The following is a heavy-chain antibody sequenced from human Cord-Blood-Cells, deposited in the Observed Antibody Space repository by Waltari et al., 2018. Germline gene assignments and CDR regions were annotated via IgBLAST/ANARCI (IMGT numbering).Heavy chain of an antibody. Sequence: QVQLVQSGAEVKKPGSSVTVSCMASGGTFSSYAISWVRQAPVQGLEWMGGTIPIVGTAKNEQKFQCRVTITADVSTSTAYMELGSLGSEDTAVYYCAAADDFWSGYYDAFDIWGQGTMVTVAS. CDR2: TIPIVGTA. CDR3: AAADDFWSGYYDAFDI. V-gene: IGHV1-69*01. D-gene: IGHD3-3*01. CDR1: GGTFSSYA. J-gene: IGHJ3*02.